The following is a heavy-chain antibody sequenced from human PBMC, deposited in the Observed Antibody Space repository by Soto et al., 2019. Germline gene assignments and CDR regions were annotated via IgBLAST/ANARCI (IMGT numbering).Heavy chain of an antibody. D-gene: IGHD4-17*01. J-gene: IGHJ4*02. Sequence: PSETLSLTCAVSGGSISSSNWWSWVRQPPGKGLEWIGEIYHSGSTNYNPSLKSRVTISVDKSKNQFSLKLSSVTAADTAVYYCARVPGRFFNHYGDRYFDYWGQGTLVTVSS. CDR2: IYHSGST. V-gene: IGHV4-4*02. CDR3: ARVPGRFFNHYGDRYFDY. CDR1: GGSISSSNW.